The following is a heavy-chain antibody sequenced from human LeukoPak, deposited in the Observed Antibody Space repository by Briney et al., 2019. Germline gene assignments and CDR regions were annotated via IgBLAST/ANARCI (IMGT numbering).Heavy chain of an antibody. D-gene: IGHD6-19*01. V-gene: IGHV4-39*01. CDR1: GGSISSSSYY. Sequence: SETLSLTCTVSGGSISSSSYYWGWIRQPPGKGLEWIGSIYYSGSTYYNPSLKSRVTISVDTSKNQFTLKLSSVTAADTAVYYCARHAGYSSGWYSAGGWFDPWGQGTLVTVSS. CDR3: ARHAGYSSGWYSAGGWFDP. CDR2: IYYSGST. J-gene: IGHJ5*02.